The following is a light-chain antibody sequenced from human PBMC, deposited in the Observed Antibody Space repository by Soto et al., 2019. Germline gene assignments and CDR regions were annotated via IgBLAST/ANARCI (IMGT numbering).Light chain of an antibody. J-gene: IGKJ3*01. CDR2: WAS. Sequence: DIVMTQSPDSLAVSLGERATINCKSSQNVLSTSNSKNYLAWYQQKPRQPPTLLIYWASTRESGVPDRFSGRCSVTDFALSTSSLQAVDAAVYYCQQCYGSPFTFGPGTKVEIK. V-gene: IGKV4-1*01. CDR1: QNVLSTSNSKNY. CDR3: QQCYGSPFT.